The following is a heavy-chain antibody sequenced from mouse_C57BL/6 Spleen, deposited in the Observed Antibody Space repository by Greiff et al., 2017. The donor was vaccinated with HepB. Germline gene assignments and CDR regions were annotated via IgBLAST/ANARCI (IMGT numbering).Heavy chain of an antibody. V-gene: IGHV1-59*01. J-gene: IGHJ4*01. CDR3: ARSTVVATPYAMDY. D-gene: IGHD1-1*01. CDR1: GYTFTSYW. Sequence: QVQLQQPGAELVRPGTSVKLSCKASGYTFTSYWMHWVKQRPGQGLEWIGVIDPSDSYTNYNQKFKGKATLTVDTSSSTAYMQLSSLTSEDSAVYYCARSTVVATPYAMDYWGQGTSVTVSS. CDR2: IDPSDSYT.